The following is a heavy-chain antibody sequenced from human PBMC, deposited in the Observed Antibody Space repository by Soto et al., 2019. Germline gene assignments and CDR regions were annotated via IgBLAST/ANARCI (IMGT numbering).Heavy chain of an antibody. J-gene: IGHJ4*02. V-gene: IGHV3-33*01. CDR1: GFSFNRYG. CDR2: IWYDGRNK. Sequence: GGSLRLSCAASGFSFNRYGIHWVRQAPGKGLEWVAIIWYDGRNKYYADSVRGRFTISRDNSKDTLYLQMNSLRVEDTAVYYCAGDCSGGDCPDHYLDYWGQGT. CDR3: AGDCSGGDCPDHYLDY. D-gene: IGHD2-21*02.